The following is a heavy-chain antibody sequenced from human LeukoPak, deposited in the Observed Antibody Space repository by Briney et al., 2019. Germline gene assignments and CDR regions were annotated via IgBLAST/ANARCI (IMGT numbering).Heavy chain of an antibody. CDR2: ITGGHYAT. Sequence: GGSLRLSCAASGFSFSSFAMTWVRQAPGKGLEWVSSITGGHYATYNTDSVKGRFTISRDNAKNTLYLQMNGLRADDTAIYYCTKDPNGDYIGAFDPWGQGTLVTVSS. V-gene: IGHV3-23*01. J-gene: IGHJ5*02. CDR3: TKDPNGDYIGAFDP. D-gene: IGHD4-17*01. CDR1: GFSFSSFA.